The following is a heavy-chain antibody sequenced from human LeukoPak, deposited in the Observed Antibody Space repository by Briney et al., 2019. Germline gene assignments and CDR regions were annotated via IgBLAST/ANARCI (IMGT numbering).Heavy chain of an antibody. Sequence: GGSLRLSCAASGFTFSSYGMHWVRQAPGKGLEWVAVIWYDGSNKYYADSVKGRFTISRDNSKNTLYLQMNSLRAEDTAVYYCAREGVAVAGTNWFDPWGQGTLVTVSS. J-gene: IGHJ5*02. V-gene: IGHV3-33*01. CDR3: AREGVAVAGTNWFDP. CDR1: GFTFSSYG. CDR2: IWYDGSNK. D-gene: IGHD6-19*01.